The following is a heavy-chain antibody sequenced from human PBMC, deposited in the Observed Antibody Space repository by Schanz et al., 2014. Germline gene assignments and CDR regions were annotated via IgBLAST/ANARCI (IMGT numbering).Heavy chain of an antibody. D-gene: IGHD3-22*01. CDR1: GFTFSGYW. Sequence: EVQLVESGGGLVQPGGSLRLSCAASGFTFSGYWMSWVRQAPGKGLEWVSYISSSSSTIYYADSVKGRFTISRDNAKNSLYLQMNSLRAGDTAVYYCAKDGRLPYYGTGSDFDYWGQGTLVAGSS. V-gene: IGHV3-48*01. J-gene: IGHJ4*02. CDR2: ISSSSSTI. CDR3: AKDGRLPYYGTGSDFDY.